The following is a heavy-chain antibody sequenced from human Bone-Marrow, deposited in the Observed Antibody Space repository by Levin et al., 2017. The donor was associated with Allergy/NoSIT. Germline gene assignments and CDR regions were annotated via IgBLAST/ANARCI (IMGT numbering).Heavy chain of an antibody. J-gene: IGHJ4*02. CDR3: ARGDYYGSGTYYNVPYFDY. Sequence: AGESLKISCKATGYTFTTYYMHWVRQAPGQGLEWMGMINPPGGSTSYAQKFQGRVTMTRDTSTSTVYMGLNSLRSEDTAVYFCARGDYYGSGTYYNVPYFDYWGQGTQVTVSS. CDR2: INPPGGST. D-gene: IGHD3-10*01. CDR1: GYTFTTYY. V-gene: IGHV1-46*01.